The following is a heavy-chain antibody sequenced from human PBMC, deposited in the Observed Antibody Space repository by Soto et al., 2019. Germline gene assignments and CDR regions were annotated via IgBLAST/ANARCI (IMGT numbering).Heavy chain of an antibody. Sequence: GGSLRLSCAASGFTFSSYWMSWVRQAPGKGLEWVANIKQDGSEKYYVDSVKGRFTISRDNAKNSLYLQMNSLRAEDTAVYYCARDHPNWGTGDAFDIWGQGTMVTVSS. CDR2: IKQDGSEK. CDR1: GFTFSSYW. CDR3: ARDHPNWGTGDAFDI. J-gene: IGHJ3*02. V-gene: IGHV3-7*01. D-gene: IGHD7-27*01.